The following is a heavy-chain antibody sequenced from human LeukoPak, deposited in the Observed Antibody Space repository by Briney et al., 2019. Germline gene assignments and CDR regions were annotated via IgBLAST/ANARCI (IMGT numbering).Heavy chain of an antibody. CDR2: ISYDGSNK. CDR1: GFTFSSYA. J-gene: IGHJ3*02. Sequence: GGSLRLSCAASGFTFSSYAMHWVRQAPGKGLEWVAVISYDGSNKYYADSVKGRSTISRDNSKNTLYLQMNSLRAEDTAVYYCARDHSPWNDAEAFDIWGQGTMVTVSS. D-gene: IGHD1-1*01. V-gene: IGHV3-30*04. CDR3: ARDHSPWNDAEAFDI.